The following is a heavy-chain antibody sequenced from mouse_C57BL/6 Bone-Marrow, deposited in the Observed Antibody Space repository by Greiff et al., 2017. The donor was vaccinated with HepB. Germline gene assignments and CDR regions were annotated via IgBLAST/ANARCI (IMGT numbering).Heavy chain of an antibody. J-gene: IGHJ1*03. D-gene: IGHD1-1*01. CDR1: GYSITSGYD. CDR3: ARDSGYYGSSWSYWYFDV. V-gene: IGHV3-1*01. CDR2: ISYSGST. Sequence: EVKLMESGPGMVKPSQSLSLTCTVTGYSITSGYDWHWIRHFPGNKLEWMGYISYSGSTNYNPSLKSRISITHDTSKNHFFLKLNSVTTEDTATYYCARDSGYYGSSWSYWYFDVWGTGTTVTVSS.